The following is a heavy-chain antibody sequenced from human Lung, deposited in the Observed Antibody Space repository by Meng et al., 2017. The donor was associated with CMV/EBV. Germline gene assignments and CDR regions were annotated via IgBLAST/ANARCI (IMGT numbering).Heavy chain of an antibody. J-gene: IGHJ4*02. CDR1: GGSVHIPNSC. V-gene: IGHV4-61*01. CDR3: ARQWAGSSFDY. CDR2: ISYSGRT. Sequence: CRVSGGSVHIPNSCWSWIRQSPGKGLEWIGYISYSGRTTYNPSLNSRVTIAMDKSKNQFSLNLFSLTPADSALYYCARQWAGSSFDYWGQGALVTVSS. D-gene: IGHD1-26*01.